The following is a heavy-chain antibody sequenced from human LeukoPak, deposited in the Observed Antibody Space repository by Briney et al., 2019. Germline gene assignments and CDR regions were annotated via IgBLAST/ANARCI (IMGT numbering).Heavy chain of an antibody. CDR1: GGTFSSYA. V-gene: IGHV1-69*04. J-gene: IGHJ4*02. D-gene: IGHD5-18*01. CDR3: ARAGGYSYGSLGY. CDR2: IIPILGIA. Sequence: ASVKVSCKAPGGTFSSYAISWVRQAPGQGLEWMGRIIPILGIANYAQKFQGRVTITADKSTSTAYMELSSLRSEDTAVYYCARAGGYSYGSLGYWGQGTLVTVSS.